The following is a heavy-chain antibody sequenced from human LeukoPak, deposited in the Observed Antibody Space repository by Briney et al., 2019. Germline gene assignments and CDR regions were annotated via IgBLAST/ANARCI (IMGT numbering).Heavy chain of an antibody. CDR2: INHSGST. CDR1: GFTFSSYE. V-gene: IGHV4-34*01. D-gene: IGHD6-19*01. CDR3: ARRVEGEQWLVQRDYYFDY. Sequence: PGGSLRLSCAASGFTFSSYEMNWVRQAPGKGLEWIGEINHSGSTNYNPSLKSRVTISVDTSKNQFSLKLSSVTAADTAVYYCARRVEGEQWLVQRDYYFDYWGQGTLVTVSS. J-gene: IGHJ4*02.